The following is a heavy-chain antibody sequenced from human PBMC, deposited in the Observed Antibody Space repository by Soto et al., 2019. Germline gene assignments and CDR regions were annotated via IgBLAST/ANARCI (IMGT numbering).Heavy chain of an antibody. CDR1: GFTFRSNT. J-gene: IGHJ1*01. CDR3: ARDPIVVVTAITPAEYFQH. CDR2: ISYDGSKK. D-gene: IGHD2-21*02. Sequence: WGSLRLSCAASGFTFRSNTLHWVRQAPGKGLEWVAVISYDGSKKYYADSVKGRFTISRDDSKNTLYLQMNSLRVEDTAVYYCARDPIVVVTAITPAEYFQHWGQGTLVTVS. V-gene: IGHV3-30-3*01.